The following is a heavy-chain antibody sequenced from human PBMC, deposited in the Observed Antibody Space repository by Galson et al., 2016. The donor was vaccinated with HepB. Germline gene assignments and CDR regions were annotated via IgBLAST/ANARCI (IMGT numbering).Heavy chain of an antibody. Sequence: SETLSLTCTVSGDSISNSYWSWIRQPPGEGLEWIGYVSFGGSTIYNASLRSRASISVDTSNNQFSLSLTSVTATDTAMYFCARGLSGRHVDYWGQGILVTVSS. CDR1: GDSISNSY. J-gene: IGHJ4*02. CDR3: ARGLSGRHVDY. CDR2: VSFGGST. D-gene: IGHD2-15*01. V-gene: IGHV4-59*01.